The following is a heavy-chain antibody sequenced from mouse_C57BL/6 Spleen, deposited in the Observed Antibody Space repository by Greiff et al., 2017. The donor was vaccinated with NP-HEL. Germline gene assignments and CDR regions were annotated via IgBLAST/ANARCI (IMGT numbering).Heavy chain of an antibody. D-gene: IGHD4-1*01. V-gene: IGHV5-17*01. CDR1: GFTFSDYG. J-gene: IGHJ3*01. Sequence: EVHLVESGGGLVKPGGSLKLSCAASGFTFSDYGMHWFRRAPERGLEWVAYFIRGSRTIYYADTVKGRFTISRDNAKNTLFLQMTSLRSEDTAMYYCARKTGTSWFAYWGQGTLVTVSA. CDR3: ARKTGTSWFAY. CDR2: FIRGSRTI.